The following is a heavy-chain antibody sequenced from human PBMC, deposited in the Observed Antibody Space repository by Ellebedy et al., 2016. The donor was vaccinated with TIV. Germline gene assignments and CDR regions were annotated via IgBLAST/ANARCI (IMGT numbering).Heavy chain of an antibody. CDR3: AREGIVVAYGLDV. CDR1: GLTFSSHA. V-gene: IGHV3-33*01. J-gene: IGHJ6*02. D-gene: IGHD6-19*01. CDR2: IWHDGSNK. Sequence: GGSLRLSXAASGLTFSSHAMHWVRQAPGKGLEWVAFIWHDGSNKYYADSVKGRFTLSRDNSKNTLDLQMNSLRAEDTAVYYCAREGIVVAYGLDVWGQGTTVTVSS.